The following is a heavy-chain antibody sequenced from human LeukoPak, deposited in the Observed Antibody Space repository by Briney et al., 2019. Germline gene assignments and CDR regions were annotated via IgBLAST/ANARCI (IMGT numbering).Heavy chain of an antibody. V-gene: IGHV4-34*01. Sequence: SGTLSLTCVVSGGSFSGYYWSWIRQPPGKGLEWIGEINNSGSTNYNPSLKSRVTISVDTSKNQFSLKVSSVTAADTAVYYCARTLKGYYYYMDVWGKGTTVTVSS. CDR2: INNSGST. J-gene: IGHJ6*03. CDR3: ARTLKGYYYYMDV. CDR1: GGSFSGYY. D-gene: IGHD2/OR15-2a*01.